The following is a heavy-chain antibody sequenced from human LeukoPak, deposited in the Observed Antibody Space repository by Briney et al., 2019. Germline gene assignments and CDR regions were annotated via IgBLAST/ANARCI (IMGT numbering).Heavy chain of an antibody. J-gene: IGHJ4*02. CDR2: IIPIYGTA. Sequence: GASVKVSCKTSGGTFSIYAISWVRQAPGQGLEWMGGIIPIYGTANYAQKFQGRVTITADESTTTAYMELSSLRADDTAVYYCARGERWLLPPTDYWGQGTLVTVSS. CDR1: GGTFSIYA. CDR3: ARGERWLLPPTDY. D-gene: IGHD5-24*01. V-gene: IGHV1-69*13.